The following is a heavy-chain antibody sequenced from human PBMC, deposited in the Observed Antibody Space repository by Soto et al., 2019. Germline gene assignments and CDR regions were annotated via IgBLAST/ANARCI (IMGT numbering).Heavy chain of an antibody. J-gene: IGHJ6*02. CDR1: GGTFSSYA. Sequence: QVQLVQSGAEVKKPGSSVKVSCKASGGTFSSYAISWVRQAPGQGLEWMGGIIPIFGTANYAQKFQGRVTITADESTSTAYMELSSLRSEDTAVYYCARVLRFLEYYYYYGMDVWGQGTTVTVSS. V-gene: IGHV1-69*12. CDR3: ARVLRFLEYYYYYGMDV. D-gene: IGHD3-3*01. CDR2: IIPIFGTA.